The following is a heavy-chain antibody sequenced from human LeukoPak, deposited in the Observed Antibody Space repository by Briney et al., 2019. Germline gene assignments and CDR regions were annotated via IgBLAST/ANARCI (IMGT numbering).Heavy chain of an antibody. Sequence: PSETLSLTCAVYGGSFSGYYWSWIRQPPGKGLEWIGEINHSGSTNYNPSLKSRVTISVDTSKNQFSLKLSSVTAADTAVYYCARQSNTVTTLGWFDPWGQGTLVTVSS. V-gene: IGHV4-34*01. CDR3: ARQSNTVTTLGWFDP. CDR2: INHSGST. D-gene: IGHD4-11*01. J-gene: IGHJ5*02. CDR1: GGSFSGYY.